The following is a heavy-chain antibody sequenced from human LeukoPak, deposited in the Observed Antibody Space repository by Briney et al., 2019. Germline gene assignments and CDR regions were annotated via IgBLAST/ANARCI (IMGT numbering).Heavy chain of an antibody. CDR2: ISSSSSYI. J-gene: IGHJ4*02. CDR1: GFTFSSYS. Sequence: GGSLRLSCAASGFTFSSYSVNWVRQAPGKGLEWVSSISSSSSYIYYADSVKGRFTISRDNAKNSLYLQMNSLRAEDTAVYYCARVAVDMATLDYWGQGTLVTVSS. V-gene: IGHV3-21*01. D-gene: IGHD5-24*01. CDR3: ARVAVDMATLDY.